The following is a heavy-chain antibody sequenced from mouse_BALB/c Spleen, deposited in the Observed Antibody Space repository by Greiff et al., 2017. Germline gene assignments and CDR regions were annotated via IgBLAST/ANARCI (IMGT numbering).Heavy chain of an antibody. CDR3: TRNEGNYDY. J-gene: IGHJ2*01. D-gene: IGHD2-1*01. Sequence: QVQLQQPGAELVKPGASVKMSCKASGYTFTSYWMHWVKQRPGQGLEWIGVIDPSDSYTSYNQKFKGKATLTVDTSSSTAYMQLSSLTSEDSAVYYCTRNEGNYDYWGQGTTLTVSS. V-gene: IGHV1S127*01. CDR2: IDPSDSYT. CDR1: GYTFTSYW.